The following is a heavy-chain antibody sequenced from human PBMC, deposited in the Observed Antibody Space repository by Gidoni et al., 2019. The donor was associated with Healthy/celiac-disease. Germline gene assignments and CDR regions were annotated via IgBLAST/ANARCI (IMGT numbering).Heavy chain of an antibody. D-gene: IGHD1-26*01. J-gene: IGHJ1*01. CDR1: GFTFSSYG. CDR3: AKERVVGATTCFQH. CDR2: ISYDGSNK. Sequence: QVQLVESGGGVVQPGRSLRLSCAASGFTFSSYGMHWVRQAPGKGLEWVAVISYDGSNKYYADSVKGRFTISRDNSKNTLYLQMNSLRAEDTAVYYCAKERVVGATTCFQHWGQGTLVTVSS. V-gene: IGHV3-30*18.